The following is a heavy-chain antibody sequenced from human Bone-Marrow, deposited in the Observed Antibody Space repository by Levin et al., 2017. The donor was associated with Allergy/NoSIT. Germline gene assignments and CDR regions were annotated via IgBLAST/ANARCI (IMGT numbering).Heavy chain of an antibody. J-gene: IGHJ4*02. D-gene: IGHD5-12*01. V-gene: IGHV4-59*01. CDR1: GDSISSFF. Sequence: PSETLSLTCTVSGDSISSFFWSWIRQPPGKGLEWIGYMSFSGSTNFNPSLKSRVTISVDTSKNQFSLRLSSVTAADTAVYYCARATMSSLIHYFDYWGPGTLVTVSS. CDR2: MSFSGST. CDR3: ARATMSSLIHYFDY.